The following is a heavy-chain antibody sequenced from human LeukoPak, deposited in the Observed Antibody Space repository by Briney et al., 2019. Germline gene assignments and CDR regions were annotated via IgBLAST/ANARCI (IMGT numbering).Heavy chain of an antibody. CDR3: AREGNDYGDYFQH. CDR2: IWYGGSNK. D-gene: IGHD4-17*01. J-gene: IGHJ1*01. V-gene: IGHV3-33*01. CDR1: GFTFRNYG. Sequence: GGPLRLSCAASGFTFRNYGMQWVRQAPGKGLEWVAVIWYGGSNKYYADSVKGRFTISRDNSKNTLYLQMDSLRAEDTAMYYCAREGNDYGDYFQHWGQGTLVTVSS.